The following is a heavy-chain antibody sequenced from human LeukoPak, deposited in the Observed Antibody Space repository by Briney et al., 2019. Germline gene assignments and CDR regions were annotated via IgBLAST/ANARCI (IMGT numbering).Heavy chain of an antibody. CDR1: GASFSSTNYY. Sequence: SETLSLTCTVSGASFSSTNYYWGWIRQPPGKGLEWIGYIYYSGSTNYNPSLKSRVTISVDTSKNQFSLKLSSVTAADTAVYYCARDRPLIGWSGYHNWFDPWGQGTLVTVSS. D-gene: IGHD3-3*01. V-gene: IGHV4-61*01. CDR2: IYYSGST. J-gene: IGHJ5*02. CDR3: ARDRPLIGWSGYHNWFDP.